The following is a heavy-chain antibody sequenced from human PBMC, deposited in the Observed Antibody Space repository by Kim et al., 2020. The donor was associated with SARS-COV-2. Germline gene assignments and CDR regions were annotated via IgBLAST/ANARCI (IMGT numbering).Heavy chain of an antibody. D-gene: IGHD3-10*01. CDR1: GGSISSSSYY. J-gene: IGHJ6*02. V-gene: IGHV4-39*01. Sequence: SETLSLTCTVSGGSISSSSYYWGWIRQPPGKGLEWIGSIYYSGSTYYNPSLKSRVTISVDTSKNQFSLKLSSVTAADTAVYYCASYVGYGSGSYLVWGQGSTVSVSS. CDR2: IYYSGST. CDR3: ASYVGYGSGSYLV.